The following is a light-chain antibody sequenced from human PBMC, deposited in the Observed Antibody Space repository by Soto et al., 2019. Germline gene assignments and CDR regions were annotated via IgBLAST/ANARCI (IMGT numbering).Light chain of an antibody. CDR2: DAS. J-gene: IGKJ5*01. CDR1: QSISTY. V-gene: IGKV1-39*01. CDR3: QQSYMDPIT. Sequence: DIQMTQSPSSLSASVGNRVTITCRASQSISTYLNWYQKKPGKAPNLLIYDASRLQSGVTSRFSGSGGGTDFTLSISSVQPEDFATYFCQQSYMDPITVGQGTRLEIK.